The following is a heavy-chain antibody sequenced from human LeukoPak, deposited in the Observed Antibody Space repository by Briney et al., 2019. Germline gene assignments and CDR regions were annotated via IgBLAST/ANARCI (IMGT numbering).Heavy chain of an antibody. J-gene: IGHJ6*02. CDR3: TVTTSYYYYGMDV. CDR2: INHSGST. CDR1: GGSFSGCY. V-gene: IGHV4-34*01. Sequence: PSETLSLTCAVYGGSFSGCYWSWIRQPPGKGLEWIGEINHSGSTNYNPSLKSRVTISVDTSKNQFSLKLSSVTAADTAVYYPTVTTSYYYYGMDVWGQGTTVTVSS. D-gene: IGHD4-17*01.